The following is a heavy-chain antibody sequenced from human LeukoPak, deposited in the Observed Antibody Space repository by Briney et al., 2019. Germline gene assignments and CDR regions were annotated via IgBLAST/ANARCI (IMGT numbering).Heavy chain of an antibody. D-gene: IGHD6-13*01. V-gene: IGHV3-30*02. CDR3: AKDSSSWSRGFYYYYYMDV. CDR1: GFTFSSYG. CDR2: IRYDGSNK. J-gene: IGHJ6*03. Sequence: GRSLRLSCAASGFTFSSYGMHWVRQAPGKGLEWVAFIRYDGSNKYYADSVKGRFTISRDNSKNTLYLQMNSLRAEDTAVYYCAKDSSSWSRGFYYYYYMDVWGKGTTVTVSS.